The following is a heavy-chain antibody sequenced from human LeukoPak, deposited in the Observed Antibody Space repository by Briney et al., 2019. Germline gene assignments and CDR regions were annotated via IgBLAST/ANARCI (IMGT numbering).Heavy chain of an antibody. Sequence: GASVKVSCQASGYTFTAYYIHWVRQPPGQGLAWMGWINPNSGCTKYAQKFQGRVTMTRGTSISTAYMELSRLRSDDTAVYFCARRCDTSSYYTYYFDYWGQGTLVTVSS. CDR3: ARRCDTSSYYTYYFDY. CDR1: GYTFTAYY. CDR2: INPNSGCT. J-gene: IGHJ4*02. D-gene: IGHD3-22*01. V-gene: IGHV1-2*02.